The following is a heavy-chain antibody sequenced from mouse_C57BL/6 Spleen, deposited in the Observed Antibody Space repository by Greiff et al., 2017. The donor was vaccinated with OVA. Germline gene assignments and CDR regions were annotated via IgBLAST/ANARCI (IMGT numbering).Heavy chain of an antibody. J-gene: IGHJ2*01. CDR2: IDPSDSYT. D-gene: IGHD4-1*01. CDR3: ASLGRDY. Sequence: QVQLKQPGAELVKPGASVKLSCKASGYTFTSYWMQWVKQRPGQGLEWIGEIDPSDSYTNYNQKFKGKATLTVDTPSSTAYMQLSSLTSEDAAVYYCASLGRDYWGQGTTLTVSS. V-gene: IGHV1-50*01. CDR1: GYTFTSYW.